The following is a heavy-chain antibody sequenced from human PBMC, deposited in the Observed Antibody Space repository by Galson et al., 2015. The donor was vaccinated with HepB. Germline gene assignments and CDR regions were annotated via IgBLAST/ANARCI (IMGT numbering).Heavy chain of an antibody. J-gene: IGHJ6*03. CDR2: ISGRGGTT. Sequence: SLRLSCAASGFTFNSYEMNWVRQAPGKGLEWVSSISGRGGTTHYADSVKGRFIISRDNSKNTLHLQMNSLRAEDTAVYYCGKHNFLDYYYMDVWGKGTTVTVSS. CDR1: GFTFNSYE. V-gene: IGHV3-23*01. CDR3: GKHNFLDYYYMDV. D-gene: IGHD2/OR15-2a*01.